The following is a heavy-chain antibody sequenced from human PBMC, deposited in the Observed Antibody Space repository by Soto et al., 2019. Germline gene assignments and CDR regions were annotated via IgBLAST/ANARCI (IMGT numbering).Heavy chain of an antibody. D-gene: IGHD5-18*01. CDR2: IYWDYDK. Sequence: QITLKESGPTRVKPTQTLALTCTFSGFSLTTSGVGVGWIRKTPGKALEWLAVIYWDYDKRYNPSLKNRLTITKDTSKNQVVLIMADMDPVDTATYFCAHRGYMYGNWDHGYFDYWGQGTLVTGSS. V-gene: IGHV2-5*02. J-gene: IGHJ4*02. CDR3: AHRGYMYGNWDHGYFDY. CDR1: GFSLTTSGVG.